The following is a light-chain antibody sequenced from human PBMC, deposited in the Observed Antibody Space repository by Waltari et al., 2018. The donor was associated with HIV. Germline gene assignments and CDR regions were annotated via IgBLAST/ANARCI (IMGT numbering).Light chain of an antibody. V-gene: IGKV3-15*01. CDR3: EQYNNWPRT. J-gene: IGKJ1*01. Sequence: EIVMTQSPATLSVFPGARATLSCRGSQGVSSNSAWYQQKPGQAPRLLIYGASTRATGITARFSCSGSGREFTLTIRSLESEDCGVNYCEQYNNWPRTIGQGNDGEI. CDR2: GAS. CDR1: QGVSSN.